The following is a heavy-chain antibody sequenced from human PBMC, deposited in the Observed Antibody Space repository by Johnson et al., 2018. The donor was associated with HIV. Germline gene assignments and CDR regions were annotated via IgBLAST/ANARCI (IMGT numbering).Heavy chain of an antibody. D-gene: IGHD1-26*01. J-gene: IGHJ3*02. CDR3: ARVMGATQVMGALDI. V-gene: IGHV3-15*01. Sequence: VQLVESGGGLVKPGESLRLSCAASGFTFSNAWMNWVRQAPGKGLEWVGRIKRKIDGGTTDYAAPVKGRFTISRDDSKNTLYLQMNSLRAADTAVYYCARVMGATQVMGALDIWGQGTMVTVSS. CDR1: GFTFSNAW. CDR2: IKRKIDGGTT.